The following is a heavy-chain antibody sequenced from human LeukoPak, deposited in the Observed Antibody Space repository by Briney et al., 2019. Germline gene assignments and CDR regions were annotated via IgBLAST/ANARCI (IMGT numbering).Heavy chain of an antibody. J-gene: IGHJ5*02. CDR1: GGSISGYW. D-gene: IGHD4-17*01. CDR3: ARHAYGNWFDP. Sequence: SETLSLTCTVFGGSISGYWWTWIRQSAGKRLGWIGRVYPSGSANYNPSLKSRVTISVDTSKNQFSLKLSSVTAADTAVYYCARHAYGNWFDPWGQGTLVTVSS. V-gene: IGHV4-4*07. CDR2: VYPSGSA.